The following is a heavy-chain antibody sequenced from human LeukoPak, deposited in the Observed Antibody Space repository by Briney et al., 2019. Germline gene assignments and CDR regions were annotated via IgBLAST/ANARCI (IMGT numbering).Heavy chain of an antibody. J-gene: IGHJ5*02. CDR3: ARGLKQWLVAPNWFDP. V-gene: IGHV4-59*12. CDR1: GGSISSYY. Sequence: SETLSLTCIVSGGSISSYYWSWIRQPPGKGLEWIGYMHYSGSTNYNPALKSRVTISVDKSKNQFSLKLSSVTAADTAMYYCARGLKQWLVAPNWFDPWGQGTLVTVSS. CDR2: MHYSGST. D-gene: IGHD6-19*01.